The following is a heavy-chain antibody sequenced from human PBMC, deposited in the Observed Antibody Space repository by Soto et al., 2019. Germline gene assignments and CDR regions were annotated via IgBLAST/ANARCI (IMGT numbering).Heavy chain of an antibody. CDR2: ISGSGSST. D-gene: IGHD2-15*01. Sequence: EVQLLESGGGLVQPGGSLRLSCAASGFTFSSYAMSWVRQAPGKGLEWVSAISGSGSSTYYADSVKGRFTISRDNSKNTLYLQMNSLRAEDTAVYYCAKHCSGGSCLDYWGQGTLVTVSS. CDR3: AKHCSGGSCLDY. J-gene: IGHJ4*02. CDR1: GFTFSSYA. V-gene: IGHV3-23*01.